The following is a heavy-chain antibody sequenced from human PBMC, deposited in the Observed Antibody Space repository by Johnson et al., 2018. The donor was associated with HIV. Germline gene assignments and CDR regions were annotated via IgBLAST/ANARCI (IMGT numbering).Heavy chain of an antibody. CDR3: AAYYDFWSGSYTSGFDI. V-gene: IGHV3-30*04. J-gene: IGHJ3*02. CDR1: GFTFSSYA. CDR2: ISHDGSNQ. Sequence: VQLVESGGGVVQPGRSLRLSCAASGFTFSSYAMHWVRQAPGKGLEWVAVISHDGSNQYYADSVMGRFHISRNNSKNTVFLQMNSLRPEDTAMYYCAAYYDFWSGSYTSGFDIWGQGTMVTVSS. D-gene: IGHD3-3*01.